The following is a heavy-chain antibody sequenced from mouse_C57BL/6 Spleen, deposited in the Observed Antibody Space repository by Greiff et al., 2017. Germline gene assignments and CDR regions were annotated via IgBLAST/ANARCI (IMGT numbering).Heavy chain of an antibody. CDR2: INPGSGGT. CDR3: ARSEYDYLAY. D-gene: IGHD2-4*01. CDR1: GYAFTNYL. V-gene: IGHV1-54*01. Sequence: VQLQQSGAELVRPGTSVKVSCKASGYAFTNYLIEWVKQRPGQGLEWIGVINPGSGGTNYNEKFKGKETLTADKSSSTAYMQLSSLTSEDSAVYFCARSEYDYLAYWGQGTLVTVSA. J-gene: IGHJ3*01.